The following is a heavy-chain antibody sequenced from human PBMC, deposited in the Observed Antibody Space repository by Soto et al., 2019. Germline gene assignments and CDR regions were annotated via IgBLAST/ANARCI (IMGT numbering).Heavy chain of an antibody. J-gene: IGHJ6*02. CDR2: IYYSGST. V-gene: IGHV4-59*01. D-gene: IGHD4-17*01. Sequence: ETLSLTCTVSGGSISSYYWSWIRQPPGKGLEWIGYIYYSGSTNYNPSLKSRVTISVDTSKNQFSLKLSSVTAADTAVYYCARELYYGGKKSGYYYYGMDVWGQGTTVTVSS. CDR3: ARELYYGGKKSGYYYYGMDV. CDR1: GGSISSYY.